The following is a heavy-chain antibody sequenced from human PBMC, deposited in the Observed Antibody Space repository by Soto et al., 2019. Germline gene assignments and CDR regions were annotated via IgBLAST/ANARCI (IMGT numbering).Heavy chain of an antibody. J-gene: IGHJ6*02. CDR2: IKSKTDGGTT. V-gene: IGHV3-15*07. Sequence: GGPLRLSCAASAFTFSNAWMNWVRQAPGKGLEWVGRIKSKTDGGTTDYAAPVKGRFTISRDDSKNTLYLQMNSLKTEDTAVYYCTTEMGDIVLVYGMDVWGQRTTVTVSS. CDR1: AFTFSNAW. D-gene: IGHD2-2*01. CDR3: TTEMGDIVLVYGMDV.